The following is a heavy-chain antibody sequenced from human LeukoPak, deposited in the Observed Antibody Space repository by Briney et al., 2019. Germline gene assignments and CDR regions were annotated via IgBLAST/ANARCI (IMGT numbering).Heavy chain of an antibody. Sequence: SGTLSLTCAVSGGSISSGGYSWSWIRQPPGKGLEWIGYIYHSGSTYYNPSLKSRVTISVDRSKNQFSLKLSSVTAADTAVYYCARGGYNRYYFDYWGQGTLVTVSS. V-gene: IGHV4-30-2*01. CDR1: GGSISSGGYS. D-gene: IGHD5-24*01. CDR2: IYHSGST. J-gene: IGHJ4*02. CDR3: ARGGYNRYYFDY.